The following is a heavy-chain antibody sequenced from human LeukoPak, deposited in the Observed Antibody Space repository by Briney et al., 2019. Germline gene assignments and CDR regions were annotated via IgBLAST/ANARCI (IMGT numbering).Heavy chain of an antibody. J-gene: IGHJ4*02. CDR2: INPNSGGT. CDR3: ASEGGPYSSSWSDLDY. CDR1: GYTFTGYY. Sequence: GASVKVSCKASGYTFTGYYMHWVRQAPGQGLEWMGWINPNSGGTNYAQKFQGRVTMTRDTSISTAYMELSRLRSDDTAVYYCASEGGPYSSSWSDLDYWGQGTLVTVSS. V-gene: IGHV1-2*02. D-gene: IGHD6-13*01.